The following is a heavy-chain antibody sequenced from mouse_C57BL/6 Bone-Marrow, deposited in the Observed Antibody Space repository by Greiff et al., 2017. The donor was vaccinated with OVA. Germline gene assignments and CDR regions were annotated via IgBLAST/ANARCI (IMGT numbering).Heavy chain of an antibody. CDR3: ARPYYYGSRYVDY. J-gene: IGHJ2*01. Sequence: VQLQQSGPELVKPGASVKISCKASGYSFTGYYMNWVKQSPEKSLEWIGELNPSTGGTTYNQKFKAKATLTVDKSSSTAYMQLKSLTSEDSAVYYCARPYYYGSRYVDYWGQGTTLTVSS. CDR1: GYSFTGYY. CDR2: LNPSTGGT. D-gene: IGHD1-1*01. V-gene: IGHV1-42*01.